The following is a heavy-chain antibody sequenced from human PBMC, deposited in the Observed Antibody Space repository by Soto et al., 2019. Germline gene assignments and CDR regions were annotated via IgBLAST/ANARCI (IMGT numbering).Heavy chain of an antibody. CDR3: ARGGSSEWQVALDI. Sequence: QVQQQPWGAGLLKPSETLSLTCTVYAGSFSHYYWNWIRQSPGKGLEWIGKIKHGGSSSYNPSLRSRVSISVDMSKKQFSLTLSYVTAADTAVYYCARGGSSEWQVALDIWGQGTMVPVSS. CDR2: IKHGGSS. D-gene: IGHD6-19*01. CDR1: AGSFSHYY. V-gene: IGHV4-34*01. J-gene: IGHJ3*02.